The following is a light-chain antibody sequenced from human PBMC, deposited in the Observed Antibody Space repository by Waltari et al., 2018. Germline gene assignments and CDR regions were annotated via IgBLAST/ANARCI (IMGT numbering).Light chain of an antibody. CDR2: LAS. V-gene: IGKV1-5*03. CDR1: QSVGTW. J-gene: IGKJ2*01. CDR3: QQYSSFST. Sequence: DIQMTQSPSTLSASVGDRVTISCRASQSVGTWLALYQQKPGKAPKRLIYLASSLESRVPSRFSGSGSGTEFTLTIRSLQPDDFATYSCQQYSSFSTFGQGTKVDI.